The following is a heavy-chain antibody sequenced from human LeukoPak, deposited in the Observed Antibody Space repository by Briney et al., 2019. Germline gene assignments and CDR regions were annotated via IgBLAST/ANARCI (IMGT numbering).Heavy chain of an antibody. CDR1: GGSVSSGSYY. D-gene: IGHD3-9*01. V-gene: IGHV4-61*01. Sequence: SETLSLTCTVSGGSVSSGSYYWSWIRQPPWKGLEWIGYIYYSGSTNYNPSLKSRVTISVDTSKNQFSLKLSSVTAADTAVYYCARGGKYYDILTGYYGMDVWGKGTTVTVSS. CDR3: ARGGKYYDILTGYYGMDV. J-gene: IGHJ6*04. CDR2: IYYSGST.